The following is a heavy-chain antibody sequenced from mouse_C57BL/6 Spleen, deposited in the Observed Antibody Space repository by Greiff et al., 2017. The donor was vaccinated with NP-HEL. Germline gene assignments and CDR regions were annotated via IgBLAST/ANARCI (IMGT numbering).Heavy chain of an antibody. CDR3: ARGPLNSYYFDY. Sequence: VKLQESGAELVRPGASVKLSCKASGYTFTDYYINWVKQRPGQGLEWIARIYPGSGNTYYNEKFKGKATLTAEKSSSTAYMQLSSLTSEDSAVYFCARGPLNSYYFDYWGQGTTLTVSS. D-gene: IGHD1-2*01. J-gene: IGHJ2*01. V-gene: IGHV1-76*01. CDR1: GYTFTDYY. CDR2: IYPGSGNT.